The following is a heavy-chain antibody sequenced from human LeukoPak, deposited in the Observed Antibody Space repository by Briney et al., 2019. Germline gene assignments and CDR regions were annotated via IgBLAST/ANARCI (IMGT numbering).Heavy chain of an antibody. D-gene: IGHD2-2*01. CDR2: IIPIFGTA. J-gene: IGHJ4*02. CDR3: ARISDGCSSTSCYDGGY. V-gene: IGHV1-69*05. Sequence: ASVKVSCKASGGTFSSYAISWVRQAPGQGLEWMGGIIPIFGTANYAQKFQGRVTITTDESTSAAYMELSSLRSEDTAVYYCARISDGCSSTSCYDGGYWGQGTLVTVSS. CDR1: GGTFSSYA.